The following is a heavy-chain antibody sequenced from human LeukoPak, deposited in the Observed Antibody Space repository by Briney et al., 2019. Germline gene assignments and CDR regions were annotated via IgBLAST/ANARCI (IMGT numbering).Heavy chain of an antibody. V-gene: IGHV1-46*01. D-gene: IGHD2-21*02. CDR2: ISPTGGST. Sequence: ASVKVSCKASGYIFINYYMHWVRQAPGEGLEWMGIISPTGGSTSYAQKFQGRVTMTRDTSTSTVYMELSSLRSEDTAVYYCARDHYHKIHSVMVTAPDYWGQGTLVIVSS. CDR3: ARDHYHKIHSVMVTAPDY. J-gene: IGHJ4*02. CDR1: GYIFINYY.